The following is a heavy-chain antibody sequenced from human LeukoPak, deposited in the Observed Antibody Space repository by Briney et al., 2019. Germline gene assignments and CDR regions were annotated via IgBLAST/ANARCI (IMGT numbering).Heavy chain of an antibody. CDR2: IKPDGTKK. J-gene: IGHJ4*02. Sequence: GGSLRLSCAASGFNFSNYWMTWVRQAPGQGLEWVANIKPDGTKKTYVDSVKGRFTISRDNAKNSLYLQMNSLRVDDTAVYYCASQPAVIDLDYWGQGNLVTVSS. CDR3: ASQPAVIDLDY. D-gene: IGHD2-21*01. CDR1: GFNFSNYW. V-gene: IGHV3-7*01.